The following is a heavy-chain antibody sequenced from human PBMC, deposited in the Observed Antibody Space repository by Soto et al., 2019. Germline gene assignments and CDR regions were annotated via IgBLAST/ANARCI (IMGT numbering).Heavy chain of an antibody. CDR3: ARDEPHNDFWRRGLDV. V-gene: IGHV3-74*01. D-gene: IGHD3-3*01. J-gene: IGHJ6*02. CDR2: ISSDGRSI. Sequence: SLRLSCAASGFTVSSYWMQWVRQAPGKGLEWVSRISSDGRSINYVDSVKGRFTISRDIAKNTLYLQMNSLRAEDTGVYFCARDEPHNDFWRRGLDVWGQGTTVTVSS. CDR1: GFTVSSYW.